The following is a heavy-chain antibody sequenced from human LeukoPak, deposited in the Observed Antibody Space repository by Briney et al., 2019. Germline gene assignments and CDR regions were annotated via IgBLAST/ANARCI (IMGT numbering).Heavy chain of an antibody. V-gene: IGHV1-2*02. CDR2: INPNSGGT. CDR3: ARVLDPYDFWSGFNWFDP. CDR1: GYTFTGYY. J-gene: IGHJ5*02. Sequence: ASVKVSCKASGYTFTGYYMHWVRQAPGQGLEWMGWINPNSGGTNYAQKFQGRVTMTRDTSISTAYMELNRLRSDDTAVYYCARVLDPYDFWSGFNWFDPWGQGTLVTVSS. D-gene: IGHD3-3*01.